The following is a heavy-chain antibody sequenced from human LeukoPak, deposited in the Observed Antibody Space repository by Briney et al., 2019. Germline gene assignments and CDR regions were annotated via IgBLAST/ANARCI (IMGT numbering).Heavy chain of an antibody. CDR2: IYPGDSDT. V-gene: IGHV5-51*01. Sequence: GESLKISCKGSGYSFTSYWIGWVRQMPGKGLEWMGIIYPGDSDTRCSPSFQGQVTISADKSISTAYLQWSSLKASDTAMYYCARPSTVEMATITYFDYWGQGTLVTVSS. J-gene: IGHJ4*02. CDR3: ARPSTVEMATITYFDY. CDR1: GYSFTSYW. D-gene: IGHD5-24*01.